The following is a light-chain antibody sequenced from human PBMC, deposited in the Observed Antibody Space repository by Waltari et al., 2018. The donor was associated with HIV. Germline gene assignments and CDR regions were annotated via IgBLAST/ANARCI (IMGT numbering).Light chain of an antibody. V-gene: IGLV1-40*01. CDR2: RNN. J-gene: IGLJ3*02. Sequence: QSVLTQPPSVSGAPGQRVSLPCTGSRYNIRAGTDVHWYQQLPGTAPKLLIYRNNKRPSGVPDRFSGSKSGTSAALAITGLQPEDEADYYCQSYDNSLSGLVFGGGTKLTVL. CDR1: RYNIRAGTD. CDR3: QSYDNSLSGLV.